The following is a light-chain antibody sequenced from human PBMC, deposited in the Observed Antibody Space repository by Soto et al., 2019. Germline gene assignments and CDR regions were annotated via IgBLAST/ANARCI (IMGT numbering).Light chain of an antibody. Sequence: ALTQPASVPGSPGQSITISCTGTSSDVGGYNYVSWYQQHPGKAPKLMIYEVSNRPSGVSNRFSGSKSGNTASLTISGLQAEDEADYYCSSYTSSSTLVFGTGTKVTVL. J-gene: IGLJ1*01. V-gene: IGLV2-14*01. CDR3: SSYTSSSTLV. CDR1: SSDVGGYNY. CDR2: EVS.